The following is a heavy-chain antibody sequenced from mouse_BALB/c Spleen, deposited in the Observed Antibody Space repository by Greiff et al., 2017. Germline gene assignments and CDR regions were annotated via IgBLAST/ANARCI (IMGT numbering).Heavy chain of an antibody. D-gene: IGHD2-3*01. CDR3: TRADGYMAWFAY. V-gene: IGHV5-6-4*01. Sequence: EVNVVESGGGLVKPGGSLKLSCAASGFTFSSYTMSWVRQTPEKRLEWVATISSGGSYTYYPDSVKGRFTISRDNAKNTLYLQMSSLKSEDTAMYYCTRADGYMAWFAYWGQGTLVTVSA. CDR1: GFTFSSYT. J-gene: IGHJ3*01. CDR2: ISSGGSYT.